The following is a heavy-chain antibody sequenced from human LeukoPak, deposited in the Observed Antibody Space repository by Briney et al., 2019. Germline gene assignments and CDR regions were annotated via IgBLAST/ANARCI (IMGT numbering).Heavy chain of an antibody. CDR1: GYTFTTYW. CDR3: ARQDGMATIYYYYYGMDV. CDR2: IYPGDSDS. D-gene: IGHD5-24*01. Sequence: GESLKISCKGSGYTFTTYWIAWVRQMPGKGLEWMGIIYPGDSDSRYSPSFQGQVTISADKSISTAYLQWSSLKASDTAMYYCARQDGMATIYYYYYGMDVWGQGTTVTVSS. V-gene: IGHV5-51*01. J-gene: IGHJ6*02.